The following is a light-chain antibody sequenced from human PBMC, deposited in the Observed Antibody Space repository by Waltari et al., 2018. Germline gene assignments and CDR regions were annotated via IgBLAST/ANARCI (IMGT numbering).Light chain of an antibody. V-gene: IGLV1-44*01. CDR2: SNN. J-gene: IGLJ2*01. CDR3: AVWDDSLNGPV. CDR1: SSNIGSNT. Sequence: QSVLTQPPSASGTPGQRVTISCSGSSSNIGSNTVNWYKQLPGTAPKLLIYSNNRRPSGVPDRFSGSKSGTSASLAISGLQSEDEADYYCAVWDDSLNGPVFGEGTKLTVL.